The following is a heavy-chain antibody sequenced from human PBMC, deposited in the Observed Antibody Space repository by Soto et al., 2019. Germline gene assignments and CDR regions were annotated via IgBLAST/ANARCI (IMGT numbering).Heavy chain of an antibody. Sequence: QVQLVESGGDLVKPGGSLRLSCAASGFTFSDYYMSWIRQAPGKGLEWVSSITSSGSTTYYTDSVKGRFTISSDNAKNSLNLQMNSLRAEDTAVYYCARERYSYGPYYFDYWGQGTLVTVSS. CDR2: ITSSGSTT. V-gene: IGHV3-11*01. CDR1: GFTFSDYY. J-gene: IGHJ4*02. CDR3: ARERYSYGPYYFDY. D-gene: IGHD5-18*01.